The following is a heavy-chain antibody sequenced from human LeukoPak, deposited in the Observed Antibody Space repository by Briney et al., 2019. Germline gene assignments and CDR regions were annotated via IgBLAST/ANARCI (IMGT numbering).Heavy chain of an antibody. D-gene: IGHD3-16*01. CDR3: ARVPYDYVWGSYGGDYYFDY. CDR1: GFTFSSYE. V-gene: IGHV3-48*03. Sequence: GGSLRLSCAASGFTFSSYEMNWVRQAPGKGLEWVSYISSSGSTIYYADSVKGRFTISRDDAKNSLYLQMNSLRAEDTAVYYCARVPYDYVWGSYGGDYYFDYWGQGTLVTVSS. J-gene: IGHJ4*02. CDR2: ISSSGSTI.